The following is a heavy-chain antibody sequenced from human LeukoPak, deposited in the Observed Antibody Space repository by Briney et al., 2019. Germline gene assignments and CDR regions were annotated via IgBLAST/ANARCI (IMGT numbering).Heavy chain of an antibody. CDR2: INHSGST. CDR3: ARARGYYDPDWYFDL. D-gene: IGHD3-22*01. V-gene: IGHV4-34*01. Sequence: SETLSLTCAVYGGSFSGYYWSWIRQPPGKGLEWIGEINHSGSTDYNPSLKSRVTISVDTSKNQFSLKLSSVTAADTAVYYCARARGYYDPDWYFDLWGRGTLVTVSS. CDR1: GGSFSGYY. J-gene: IGHJ2*01.